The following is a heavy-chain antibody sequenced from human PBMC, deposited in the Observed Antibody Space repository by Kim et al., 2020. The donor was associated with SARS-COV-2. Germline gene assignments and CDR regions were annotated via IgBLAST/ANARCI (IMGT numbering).Heavy chain of an antibody. D-gene: IGHD4-17*01. CDR2: INXNAGIP. CDR1: GYTFTNYA. V-gene: IGHV7-4-1*02. CDR3: ARXTGDYGDYLNFDF. Sequence: ASVKVSCKASGYTFTNYAMSWVRQAPGQGLAWMGWINXNAGIPTYAQGFTGRFVFSFDTSVSTAYLQISSLKAEDTAVXFCARXTGDYGDYLNFDFWGQGTLVTVSS. J-gene: IGHJ4*02.